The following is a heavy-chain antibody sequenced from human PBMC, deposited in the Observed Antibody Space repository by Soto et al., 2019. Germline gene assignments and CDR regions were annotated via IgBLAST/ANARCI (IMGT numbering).Heavy chain of an antibody. CDR1: GYTFTSYD. J-gene: IGHJ5*02. Sequence: ASVKVSCKASGYTFTSYDINWVRQATGQGLEWMGWMNPNSGNTGYAQKFQGRATMTRNTSISTAYMELSSLRSEDTAVYYCARGDQNIVLMVYASNWFDPWGQGTLVTVSS. D-gene: IGHD2-8*01. CDR2: MNPNSGNT. CDR3: ARGDQNIVLMVYASNWFDP. V-gene: IGHV1-8*01.